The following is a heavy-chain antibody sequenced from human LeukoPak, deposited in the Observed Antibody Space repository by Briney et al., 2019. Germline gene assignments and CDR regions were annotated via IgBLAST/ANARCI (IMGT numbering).Heavy chain of an antibody. CDR1: GFTFSSYS. J-gene: IGHJ3*02. V-gene: IGHV3-48*01. CDR3: ARSLLQSPDAFDI. CDR2: ISSSSSTI. Sequence: GGSLRLSCAASGFTFSSYSMNWVRQAPGKGLEWVSYISSSSSTIYYADSVKGRFTISRDNAKNSLYLQMNSLRAEDTAVYYCARSLLQSPDAFDIWGQGPMVTVSS. D-gene: IGHD2-15*01.